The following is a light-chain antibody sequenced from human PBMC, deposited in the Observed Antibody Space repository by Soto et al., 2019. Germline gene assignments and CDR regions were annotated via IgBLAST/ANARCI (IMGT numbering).Light chain of an antibody. Sequence: DFVMTQSPDSLAVSLGATATIKCKSSQSVLSSADKKNYLAWFQQKPGQPPKLLITWASIRQSGVPDRISGSGSGTDFTLTISGLQAEDVAVYYCQQTYGAPLTFGGGTRVEIK. CDR3: QQTYGAPLT. J-gene: IGKJ4*01. CDR2: WAS. V-gene: IGKV4-1*01. CDR1: QSVLSSADKKNY.